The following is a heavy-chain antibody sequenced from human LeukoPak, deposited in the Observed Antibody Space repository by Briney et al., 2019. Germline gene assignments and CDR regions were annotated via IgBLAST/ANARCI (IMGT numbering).Heavy chain of an antibody. CDR1: GYTFSSYA. J-gene: IGHJ3*02. CDR3: AREREGRGYYDSSGHIRDAFDI. CDR2: IIPIFGTA. V-gene: IGHV1-69*13. Sequence: GASVKVSCKASGYTFSSYAISWVRQAPGQGLEWMGGIIPIFGTANYAQKFQGRVTINADESTSTAYMELSSVRSEDTAVYYCAREREGRGYYDSSGHIRDAFDIWGQGTMVTVSS. D-gene: IGHD3-22*01.